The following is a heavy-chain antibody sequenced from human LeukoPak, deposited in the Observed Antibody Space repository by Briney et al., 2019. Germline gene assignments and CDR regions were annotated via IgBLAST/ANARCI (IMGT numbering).Heavy chain of an antibody. J-gene: IGHJ6*03. Sequence: SGGSLRLSCAASGFTFRSYSFHWVRQAPGKGLEYVSAISSNGGHTYYANSVKGRFTISRDNSKNTLYLQMGSLRAEDTAVYYCARFGYNWNDVQYYYYMDVWGKGTTVTISS. CDR3: ARFGYNWNDVQYYYYMDV. V-gene: IGHV3-64*01. D-gene: IGHD1-1*01. CDR2: ISSNGGHT. CDR1: GFTFRSYS.